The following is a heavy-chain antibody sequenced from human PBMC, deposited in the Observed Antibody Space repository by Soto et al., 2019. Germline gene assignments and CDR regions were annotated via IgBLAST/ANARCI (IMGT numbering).Heavy chain of an antibody. J-gene: IGHJ6*02. D-gene: IGHD3-3*01. CDR3: ARGRYYDFWSGQRGYYYYGIAV. V-gene: IGHV4-34*01. Sequence: PSETLSLTCAVYGGSFSGYYWSWIRQPPGKGLEWIGEINHSGSTNYNPSLKSRVTISVDTSKNQFSLKLSSVTAADTAVYYCARGRYYDFWSGQRGYYYYGIAVWGQGTTVIVSS. CDR1: GGSFSGYY. CDR2: INHSGST.